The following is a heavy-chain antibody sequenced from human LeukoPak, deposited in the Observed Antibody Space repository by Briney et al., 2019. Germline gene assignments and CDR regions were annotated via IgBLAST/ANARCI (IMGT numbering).Heavy chain of an antibody. Sequence: ASVKVSCKTSGYTFNMYAITWVRQAPGQGLEWMGWINPNSGDTNYAPKFQGRVTMTRDTSISTAYMELSRLRSDDTAVYFCARELAAAGPLGYFYYYMDVWGTGTTVTVSS. D-gene: IGHD6-13*01. CDR2: INPNSGDT. V-gene: IGHV1-2*02. CDR3: ARELAAAGPLGYFYYYMDV. CDR1: GYTFNMYA. J-gene: IGHJ6*03.